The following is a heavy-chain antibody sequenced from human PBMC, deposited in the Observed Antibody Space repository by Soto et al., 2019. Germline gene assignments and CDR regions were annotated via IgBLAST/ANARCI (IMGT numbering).Heavy chain of an antibody. CDR3: ANRHPYIPGSSGYGV. J-gene: IGHJ6*02. V-gene: IGHV1-69*13. CDR1: GGTFSSYA. D-gene: IGHD3-22*01. CDR2: IIPIFGTA. Sequence: SVKVSCKXSGGTFSSYAISWVRQAPGQGLEWMGGIIPIFGTANYAQKFQGRVTITADESTSTAYMELSSLRSEDTAVYYCANRHPYIPGSSGYGVWGQGTTVTVS.